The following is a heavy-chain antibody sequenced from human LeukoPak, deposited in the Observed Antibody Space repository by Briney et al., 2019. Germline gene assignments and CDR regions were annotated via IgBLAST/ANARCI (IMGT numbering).Heavy chain of an antibody. V-gene: IGHV1-2*02. Sequence: ASVKVSCNASGYTFTGYYMHWVRQAPGQGLEWMGWINPNSGGTNYAQKFQGRVTMTRDTSISTAYMELSRLRSDDTAVYYCARDLPVPMVYATRPTDDYWGQGTLVTVSS. CDR2: INPNSGGT. CDR1: GYTFTGYY. D-gene: IGHD2-8*01. CDR3: ARDLPVPMVYATRPTDDY. J-gene: IGHJ4*02.